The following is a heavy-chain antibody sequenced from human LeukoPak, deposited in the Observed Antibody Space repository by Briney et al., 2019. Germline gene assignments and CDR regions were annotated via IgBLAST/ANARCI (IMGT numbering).Heavy chain of an antibody. V-gene: IGHV1-8*01. CDR3: ARGNPGGYYYYMDV. D-gene: IGHD1-14*01. J-gene: IGHJ6*03. Sequence: ASVKVSCKASGYTFTSYDINWVRQATGQGLEWMGWMNPNSGNTGYAQKFQGRVTMTRNTSISTAYMELSRLRSEDTAVYYCARGNPGGYYYYMDVWGKGTTVTVSS. CDR2: MNPNSGNT. CDR1: GYTFTSYD.